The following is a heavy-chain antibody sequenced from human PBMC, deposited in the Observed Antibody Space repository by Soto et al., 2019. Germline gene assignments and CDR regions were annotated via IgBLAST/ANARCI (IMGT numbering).Heavy chain of an antibody. CDR3: ASSPSGIVATIPVFGGMDV. D-gene: IGHD5-12*01. CDR2: TYYRSKWYN. Sequence: QVQLQQSGPGLVKPSQTLSLTCAISGDSVSSNSAAWNWIRQSPSRGLEWLGRTYYRSKWYNDYAVSVKSRITINPDTSKNQFSLQLNSVTPEDTAVYYCASSPSGIVATIPVFGGMDVWGQGTTVTVSS. CDR1: GDSVSSNSAA. V-gene: IGHV6-1*01. J-gene: IGHJ6*02.